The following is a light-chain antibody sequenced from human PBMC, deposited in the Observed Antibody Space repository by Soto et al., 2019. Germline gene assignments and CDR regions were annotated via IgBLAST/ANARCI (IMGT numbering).Light chain of an antibody. V-gene: IGKV1-9*01. CDR1: QGISSY. J-gene: IGKJ1*01. Sequence: DIQLTQSPSFLSASVGDRVTLTCRASQGISSYLAWYQQKPGKAPKLLIYAASTMQSGVPSRFSGSGSGTEFTLTISSLQPEDFATYYCQQHNSYPRTFGQGTKVESK. CDR2: AAS. CDR3: QQHNSYPRT.